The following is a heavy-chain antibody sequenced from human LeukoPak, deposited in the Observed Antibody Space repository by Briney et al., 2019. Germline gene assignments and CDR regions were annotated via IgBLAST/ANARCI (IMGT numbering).Heavy chain of an antibody. CDR2: FDPEDGET. V-gene: IGHV1-24*01. CDR3: ATGSGYCTNGVCYTNAFDI. Sequence: ASVKISCKVSGYTLTELSMHWVRQAPGKGLEWMGGFDPEDGETIYAQKFQGRVTMTEDTSTDTAYMELSSLRSEDTAVYYCATGSGYCTNGVCYTNAFDIWGQGTLVPVSS. CDR1: GYTLTELS. D-gene: IGHD2-8*01. J-gene: IGHJ3*02.